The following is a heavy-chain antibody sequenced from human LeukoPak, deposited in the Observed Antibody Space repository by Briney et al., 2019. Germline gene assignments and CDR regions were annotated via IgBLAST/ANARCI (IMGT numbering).Heavy chain of an antibody. CDR2: IKPDGSAK. D-gene: IGHD3-3*01. CDR1: GFTFNSYW. V-gene: IGHV3-7*01. CDR3: ARGPGFLTDY. Sequence: GGSLRVSCAASGFTFNSYWMTWFRQAPGQGLEWVANIKPDGSAKYCVDSVKGRFTISRDNAKNSLYLQMNSLRVEDTAVYYCARGPGFLTDYWGQGTLVTVSS. J-gene: IGHJ4*02.